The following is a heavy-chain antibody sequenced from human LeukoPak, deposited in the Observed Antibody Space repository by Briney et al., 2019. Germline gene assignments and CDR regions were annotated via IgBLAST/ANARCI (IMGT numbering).Heavy chain of an antibody. CDR2: IYHSGST. J-gene: IGHJ6*02. V-gene: IGHV4-38-2*02. D-gene: IGHD4-17*01. CDR3: ARGNDYGDYILKNNYYGMDV. CDR1: GYSISSGYY. Sequence: SETLSLTCTVSGYSISSGYYWGWIRQPPGKGLEWIGSIYHSGSTYYNPSLKSRVTISVDTSKNQFSLKLSSVTAADTAVYYCARGNDYGDYILKNNYYGMDVWGQGTTVTVSS.